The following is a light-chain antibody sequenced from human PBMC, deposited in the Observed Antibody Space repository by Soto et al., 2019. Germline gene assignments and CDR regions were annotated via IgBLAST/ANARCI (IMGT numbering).Light chain of an antibody. CDR1: SSDVGGYNY. CDR3: ISYTSSSTLV. J-gene: IGLJ2*01. CDR2: DVT. V-gene: IGLV2-14*01. Sequence: QSVLTQPASVSGSPGQSITISCTGTSSDVGGYNYVSWYQQHPGKAPKLVIYDVTDRPSGVSNRFSGSKSGNTASLTISGLQAEDEAHYYCISYTSSSTLVFGGGTKLTVL.